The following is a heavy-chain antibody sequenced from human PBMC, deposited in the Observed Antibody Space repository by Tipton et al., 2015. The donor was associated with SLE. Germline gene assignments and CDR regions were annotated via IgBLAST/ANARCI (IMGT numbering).Heavy chain of an antibody. CDR1: GGSISSSSYY. Sequence: TLSLTCTVSGGSISSSSYYWGWIRQPPGTGLEWFATIYYNGGTYYNPSLKRRVTISVDTSKNQFSLKLNSVTAADTAVYYCAREEMITVIRGTTGAYWGQGTLVTVSS. CDR2: IYYNGGT. V-gene: IGHV4-39*02. D-gene: IGHD3-10*01. CDR3: AREEMITVIRGTTGAY. J-gene: IGHJ4*02.